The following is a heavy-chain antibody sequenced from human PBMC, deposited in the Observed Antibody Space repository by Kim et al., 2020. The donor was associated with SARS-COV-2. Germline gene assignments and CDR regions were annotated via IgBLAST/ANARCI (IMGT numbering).Heavy chain of an antibody. D-gene: IGHD4-4*01. V-gene: IGHV3-23*01. J-gene: IGHJ4*02. Sequence: YADAVQGRFTNARDNSKNALNLEMNSLRAEEPALYYCAKVTTITAPSYDYWGQGTLVTVSS. CDR3: AKVTTITAPSYDY.